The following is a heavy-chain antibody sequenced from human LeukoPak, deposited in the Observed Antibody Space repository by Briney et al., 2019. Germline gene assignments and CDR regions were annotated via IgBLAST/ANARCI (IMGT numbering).Heavy chain of an antibody. CDR1: GFTFSSYA. D-gene: IGHD2-2*01. CDR3: ARDEVPAP. J-gene: IGHJ5*02. Sequence: GRSLRLSCAASGFTFSSYAIHWVRQAPGKGLEWVAVTYSGGTTYYSESVKDRFIVSRDNSKNTLYLQMNSLRAEDTAVYYCARDEVPAPWGQGTLVTVSS. CDR2: TYSGGTT. V-gene: IGHV3-66*01.